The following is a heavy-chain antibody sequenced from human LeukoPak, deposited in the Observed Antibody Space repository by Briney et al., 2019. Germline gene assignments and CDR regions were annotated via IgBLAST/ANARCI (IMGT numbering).Heavy chain of an antibody. D-gene: IGHD1-26*01. V-gene: IGHV3-23*01. J-gene: IGHJ4*02. CDR3: AKSRGESRGASNY. Sequence: GVSLRLSCAASGVTFSSYAMNWVRQDPGKGLEWVSFISGNGDTTYYADSVKGRFTISRDSSKNTLYLQMNSLRAEDTAVYYCAKSRGESRGASNYWGQGTLVTVSS. CDR2: ISGNGDTT. CDR1: GVTFSSYA.